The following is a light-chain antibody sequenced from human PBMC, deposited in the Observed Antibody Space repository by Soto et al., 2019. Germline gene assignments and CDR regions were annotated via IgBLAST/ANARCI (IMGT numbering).Light chain of an antibody. Sequence: DIQMTQSPSSLSASVGDRVSITCRASQAISSYLNWFQQKPGEAPNLLIYTTSTLQSGVPSRFSGSGSGTHFTLTISNLQPEDFATYYCQQGYAIPFTFGQGTRLEMK. CDR3: QQGYAIPFT. CDR2: TTS. CDR1: QAISSY. J-gene: IGKJ5*01. V-gene: IGKV1-39*01.